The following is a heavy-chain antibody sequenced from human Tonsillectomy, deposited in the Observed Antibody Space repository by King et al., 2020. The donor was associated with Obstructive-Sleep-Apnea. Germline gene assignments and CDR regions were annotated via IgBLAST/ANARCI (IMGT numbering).Heavy chain of an antibody. CDR3: ARKGDVGYYYYGMDV. D-gene: IGHD1-26*01. J-gene: IGHJ6*02. Sequence: VQLVESGGGLVKPGGSLRLSCAASGFTFSSYSMNWVRQAPGKGLEWVSSISSSSSYIYYADSVKGRLPISRDNAKNSLYLQMNSLRAEDTAVYYCARKGDVGYYYYGMDVWGQGTTVTVSS. CDR2: ISSSSSYI. V-gene: IGHV3-21*01. CDR1: GFTFSSYS.